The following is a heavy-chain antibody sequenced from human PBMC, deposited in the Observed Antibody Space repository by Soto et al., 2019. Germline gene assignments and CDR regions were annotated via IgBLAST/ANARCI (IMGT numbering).Heavy chain of an antibody. D-gene: IGHD3-16*01. J-gene: IGHJ6*02. CDR3: ARETQKIRGGGMDV. Sequence: GGSLRLSCAASGFTFSSYAMHWVRQAPGKGLEWVAVISYDGSNKYYADSVKGRFTISRDNSKNTLYLQMNSLRAEDTAVYYCARETQKIRGGGMDVWGQGTTVTVSS. V-gene: IGHV3-30-3*01. CDR2: ISYDGSNK. CDR1: GFTFSSYA.